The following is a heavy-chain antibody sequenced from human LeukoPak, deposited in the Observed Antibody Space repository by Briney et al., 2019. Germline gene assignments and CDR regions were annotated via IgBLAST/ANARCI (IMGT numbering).Heavy chain of an antibody. CDR1: GGSISSGGYY. Sequence: KSSETLSLTYTVSGGSISSGGYYWSWIRQHPGKGLEWIGYIYYSGSTYYNPSLKSRVTISVDTSKNQFSLKLSSVTAADTAVYYCARDYGDYDTGIGYFDYWGQGTLVTVSS. CDR3: ARDYGDYDTGIGYFDY. V-gene: IGHV4-31*03. J-gene: IGHJ4*02. CDR2: IYYSGST. D-gene: IGHD4-17*01.